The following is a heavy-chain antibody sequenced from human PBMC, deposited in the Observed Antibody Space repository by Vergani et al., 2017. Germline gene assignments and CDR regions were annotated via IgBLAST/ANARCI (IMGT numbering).Heavy chain of an antibody. CDR2: VSTGAKSQ. Sequence: QLVESGGGWVQPGGSLRLSCVVSGFAFSSYIMNWVRQAPGKGLEWVSFVSTGAKSQSYAASVKGRFTFSRDSAKNSLYLQMDSLRAEDAAVYYCAREYHSTSGRAFDVWGQGTNVADSS. V-gene: IGHV3-48*01. CDR3: AREYHSTSGRAFDV. D-gene: IGHD3-22*01. J-gene: IGHJ3*01. CDR1: GFAFSSYI.